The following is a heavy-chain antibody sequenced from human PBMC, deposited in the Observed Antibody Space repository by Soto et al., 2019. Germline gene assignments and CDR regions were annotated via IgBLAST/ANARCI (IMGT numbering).Heavy chain of an antibody. J-gene: IGHJ3*02. Sequence: QVQLRESGPGLVKPSDTLSLTCAVSGYSISSSNWWGWIRQPPGKGLEWIGYIYYSGSTYYNPSLKSRVTMSVDTSENQFALKLSSVTAVDTYVYYCARKNGVLDAFDIWGQGTMVTVSS. CDR2: IYYSGST. V-gene: IGHV4-28*01. CDR1: GYSISSSNW. D-gene: IGHD4-17*01. CDR3: ARKNGVLDAFDI.